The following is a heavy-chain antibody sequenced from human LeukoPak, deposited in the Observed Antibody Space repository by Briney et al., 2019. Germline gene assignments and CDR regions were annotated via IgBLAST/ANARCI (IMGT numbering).Heavy chain of an antibody. V-gene: IGHV1-18*01. J-gene: IGHJ4*02. Sequence: ASVKVSCKASGYTFTTYGISWVRQAPGQGLEWMGWISAYNGNTNYAQRVQGRVTMTTDRSTSTAYMELRSLGSDDTAIYYCVRAPKSGSYFAYWGQGTLVTVSS. CDR3: VRAPKSGSYFAY. D-gene: IGHD1-26*01. CDR1: GYTFTTYG. CDR2: ISAYNGNT.